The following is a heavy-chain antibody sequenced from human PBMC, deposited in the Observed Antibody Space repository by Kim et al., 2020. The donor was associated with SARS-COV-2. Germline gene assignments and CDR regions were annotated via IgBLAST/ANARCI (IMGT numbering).Heavy chain of an antibody. CDR2: INYDGSST. V-gene: IGHV3-74*01. CDR3: TRDSAGLEN. J-gene: IGHJ1*01. CDR1: GFTFRNHW. Sequence: LSLTCAASGFTFRNHWMHWVRQAPGKGLVWVSRINYDGSSTTYADSVKGRFTISRDNAKNMVYLQLNSLRAEDTAVFYCTRDSAGLENWGQGTRVTV.